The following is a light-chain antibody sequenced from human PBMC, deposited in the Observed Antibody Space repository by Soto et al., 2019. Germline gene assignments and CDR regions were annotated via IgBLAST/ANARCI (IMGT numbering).Light chain of an antibody. CDR2: GAS. J-gene: IGKJ4*01. CDR3: QQSYSTPRT. Sequence: DIQMTQSPSSLSASVGDRVTITCRASQSISSYLNWYQQKPGKAPKLLIYGASSLQSGVPSRFSRSGSGTDFTLTISSLQPEDFATYYCQQSYSTPRTFGGGTKVEIK. CDR1: QSISSY. V-gene: IGKV1-39*01.